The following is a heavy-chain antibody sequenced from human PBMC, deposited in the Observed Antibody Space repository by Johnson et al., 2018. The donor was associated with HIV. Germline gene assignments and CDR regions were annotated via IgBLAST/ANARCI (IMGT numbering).Heavy chain of an antibody. Sequence: QEQLVESGGGVVQPGRSLRLSCAASGFTFSSYAMHWVRQAPGKGLEWVAVISYDGSNKYYADSVKGRFTISRDNSKNTLYLQMNSLRAEDTAVYYCARGALGDWVDAFDIWGQGTMVTVSS. CDR1: GFTFSSYA. V-gene: IGHV3-30*04. CDR3: ARGALGDWVDAFDI. J-gene: IGHJ3*02. CDR2: ISYDGSNK. D-gene: IGHD3-16*01.